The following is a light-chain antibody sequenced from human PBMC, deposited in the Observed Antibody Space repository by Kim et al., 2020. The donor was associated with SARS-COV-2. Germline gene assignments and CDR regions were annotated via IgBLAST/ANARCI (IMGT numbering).Light chain of an antibody. J-gene: IGLJ2*01. CDR1: GIRTYY. Sequence: SSELTQDPAVSVALGQTVRITCQGDGIRTYYASWYQQKPGQAPVIVIYGKNNRPSGIPDRFSASTSGNTASLTIAGAQAEDEADYYCNSRDSSGNHLVFGGGTQLTVL. CDR2: GKN. V-gene: IGLV3-19*01. CDR3: NSRDSSGNHLV.